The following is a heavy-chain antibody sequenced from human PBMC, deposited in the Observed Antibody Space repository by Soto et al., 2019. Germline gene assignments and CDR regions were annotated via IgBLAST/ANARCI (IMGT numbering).Heavy chain of an antibody. CDR1: GLTVSNAR. Sequence: EVQLVESGGGLVKPGGSLRLSCAASGLTVSNARVNWVRQAPGKGLEWVGRMKSKTDGTTTDYAAPVKGRFTISRDDSKNTLYLQMSSLRTEDTAIYYCTTAYDWGQGTLVTVSS. CDR2: MKSKTDGTTT. J-gene: IGHJ4*02. CDR3: TTAYD. D-gene: IGHD4-17*01. V-gene: IGHV3-15*07.